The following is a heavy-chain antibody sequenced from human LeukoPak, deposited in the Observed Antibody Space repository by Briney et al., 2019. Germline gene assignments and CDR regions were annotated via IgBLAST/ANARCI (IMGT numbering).Heavy chain of an antibody. J-gene: IGHJ3*02. CDR1: GFTFSSYW. V-gene: IGHV3-15*01. CDR2: IKSKTAGGTT. CDR3: ATEYCGADCSWVGAFNI. Sequence: GGSLRLSCAASGFTFSSYWMSWVRQAPGKGLEWVGRIKSKTAGGTTDYAAPVKGRFTISRDDSKNTLDLQMNSLETEDTAVYYCATEYCGADCSWVGAFNIWGQGTMVTVSS. D-gene: IGHD2-21*02.